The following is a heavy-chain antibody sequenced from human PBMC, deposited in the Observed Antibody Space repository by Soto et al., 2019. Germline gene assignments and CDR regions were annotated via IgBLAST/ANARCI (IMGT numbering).Heavy chain of an antibody. D-gene: IGHD6-13*01. CDR3: ARNPGYSSSWTFSL. CDR2: IYYSGST. CDR1: GGSISSSSYY. Sequence: QLQLQESGPGLVKPSETLSLTCTVSGGSISSSSYYWVWIRQPPGKGLEWIGSIYYSGSTYYNPSLKSRVTISVDTSKNQFSLKLSSVTAADTAVYYCARNPGYSSSWTFSLWGQGTLVTVSS. J-gene: IGHJ4*02. V-gene: IGHV4-39*01.